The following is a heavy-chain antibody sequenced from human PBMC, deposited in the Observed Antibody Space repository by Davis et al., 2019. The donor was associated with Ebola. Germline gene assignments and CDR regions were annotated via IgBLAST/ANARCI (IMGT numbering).Heavy chain of an antibody. J-gene: IGHJ2*01. CDR2: ISTNEDST. Sequence: GESLKISCSASGFTFSSYAMHWVRQAPGKGLDSVSRISTNEDSTYYANSVKGRFTISRDNSKNTLYLQMNSLRAEDTAVYYWARSARDYDFWSGYSDWYFDLWGQGTLVTVSS. CDR1: GFTFSSYA. D-gene: IGHD3-3*01. V-gene: IGHV3-64*04. CDR3: ARSARDYDFWSGYSDWYFDL.